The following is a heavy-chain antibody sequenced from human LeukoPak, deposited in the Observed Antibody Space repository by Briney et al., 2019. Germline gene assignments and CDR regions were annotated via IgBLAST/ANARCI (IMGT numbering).Heavy chain of an antibody. D-gene: IGHD6-19*01. V-gene: IGHV3-33*08. Sequence: GGSLRLSCAASGFTFSNYWMSWVRQAPGKGLEWVAVIWYDGSNKYYADSVKGRFTISRDNSKNTLYLQMNSLRAEDTAVYYCAREGGAVAGTFDYWGQGTLVTVSS. CDR1: GFTFSNYW. CDR3: AREGGAVAGTFDY. CDR2: IWYDGSNK. J-gene: IGHJ4*02.